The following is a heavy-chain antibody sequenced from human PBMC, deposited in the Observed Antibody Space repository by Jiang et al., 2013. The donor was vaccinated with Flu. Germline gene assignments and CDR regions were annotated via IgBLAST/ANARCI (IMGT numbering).Heavy chain of an antibody. CDR2: INQGGIER. V-gene: IGHV3-7*01. Sequence: QLVESGGDLVQPGGSLRLSCAASGFIFSRHWMNWVRQAPGKGLEWVAAINQGGIERHYVDSVKGRFTISRDDAKNSLDLQMNSLRVEDTAVYYCVKSGPLRSWDYWGQGILVTVSS. D-gene: IGHD1-14*01. J-gene: IGHJ4*02. CDR3: VKSGPLRSWDY. CDR1: GFIFSRHW.